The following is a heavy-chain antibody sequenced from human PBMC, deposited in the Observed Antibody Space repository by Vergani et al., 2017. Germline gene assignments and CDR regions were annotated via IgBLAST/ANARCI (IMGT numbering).Heavy chain of an antibody. CDR1: GGSISSSSYY. Sequence: QLQLQESGPGLVKPSETLSLTCTVSGGSISSSSYYWVGIRQPPGKGLEWIGRIYYSGSTYYNPSLKSRVTISVDTSKNQFSLKLSSVTAADTAVYYCARDRAAAGPDYWGQGTLVTVSS. V-gene: IGHV4-39*02. CDR3: ARDRAAAGPDY. CDR2: IYYSGST. J-gene: IGHJ4*02. D-gene: IGHD6-13*01.